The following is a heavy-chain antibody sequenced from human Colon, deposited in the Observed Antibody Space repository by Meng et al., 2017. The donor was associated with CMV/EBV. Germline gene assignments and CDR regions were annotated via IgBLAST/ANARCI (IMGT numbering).Heavy chain of an antibody. CDR1: GGSMITYY. CDR2: VYLSGRT. J-gene: IGHJ6*02. D-gene: IGHD4-11*01. CDR3: ARSNYSLFDGGRPYYYYGMDV. Sequence: GSLRLSCSVSGGSMITYYYTWIRQTPGRGLEWLGYVYLSGRTIYNPSLRGRVSMSLDVPENQVSLNLTSVTAADTAVYFCARSNYSLFDGGRPYYYYGMDVWGQGTTVTVSS. V-gene: IGHV4-4*08.